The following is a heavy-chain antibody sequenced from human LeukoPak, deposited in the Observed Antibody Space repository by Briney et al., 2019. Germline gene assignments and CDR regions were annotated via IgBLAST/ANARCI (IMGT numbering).Heavy chain of an antibody. CDR2: IRSKAYGGTT. Sequence: GGSLRLPCTASGFTFGDYAMSWVRQAPGKGLEWVGFIRSKAYGGTTEYAASVKGRFTISRDDSKSIAYLQMNSLKTEDTAVYYCTRALHYDYWGQGTLVTVSS. D-gene: IGHD2-15*01. J-gene: IGHJ4*02. CDR3: TRALHYDY. CDR1: GFTFGDYA. V-gene: IGHV3-49*04.